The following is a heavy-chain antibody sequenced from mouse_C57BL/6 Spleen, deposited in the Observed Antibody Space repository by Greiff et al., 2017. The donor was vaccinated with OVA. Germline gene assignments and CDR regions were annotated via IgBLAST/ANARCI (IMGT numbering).Heavy chain of an antibody. Sequence: VKLVESGAELVRPGASVTLSCKASGYTFTDYEMHWVKQTPVHGLEWIGAIDPETGGTASNQKFKGKAILTADKSSSTAYMELRSLTSEDSAVYYCTRGTTVVEGYFDVWGTGTTVTVSS. CDR1: GYTFTDYE. V-gene: IGHV1-15*01. J-gene: IGHJ1*03. CDR2: IDPETGGT. CDR3: TRGTTVVEGYFDV. D-gene: IGHD1-1*01.